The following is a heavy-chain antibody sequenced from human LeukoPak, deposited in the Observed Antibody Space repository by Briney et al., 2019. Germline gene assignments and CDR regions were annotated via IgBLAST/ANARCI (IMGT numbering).Heavy chain of an antibody. CDR2: ISAYNGNT. Sequence: GASVKVSCKASGYTFTSYGISWVRQAPGQGLEWMGWISAYNGNTNYAQKPQGRVTMTTDTSTSTAYMELRSLRSDDTAVYYCASWIQLWLLDYWGQGTLVTVSS. V-gene: IGHV1-18*01. CDR1: GYTFTSYG. J-gene: IGHJ4*02. D-gene: IGHD5-18*01. CDR3: ASWIQLWLLDY.